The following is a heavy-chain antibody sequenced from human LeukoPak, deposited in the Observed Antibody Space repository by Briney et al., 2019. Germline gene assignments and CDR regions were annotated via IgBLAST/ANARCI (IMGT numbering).Heavy chain of an antibody. CDR3: ATPRGIVVVVAAPSFDF. CDR1: GFTFSSYG. Sequence: GGSLRLSCAASGFTFSSYGMHWVRQAPGKGLEWVAVISYDGGNKYYADSVKGRFTISRDNSKNTLYLQMNSLRADDTAVYYCATPRGIVVVVAAPSFDFWGQGTLVTVSS. J-gene: IGHJ4*02. V-gene: IGHV3-30*03. D-gene: IGHD2-15*01. CDR2: ISYDGGNK.